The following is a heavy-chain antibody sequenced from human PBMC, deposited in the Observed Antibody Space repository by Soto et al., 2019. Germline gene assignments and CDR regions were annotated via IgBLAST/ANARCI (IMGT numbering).Heavy chain of an antibody. CDR2: LNPRTGDA. V-gene: IGHV1-8*01. CDR1: GYPFDAFD. D-gene: IGHD3-16*01. CDR3: VREAGGVLPPGDDF. J-gene: IGHJ4*02. Sequence: QVHLVQSGAEMKKPGASVRVSCKASGYPFDAFDINWVRQASGQGLEWMGRLNPRTGDAGYAQKLQGRVTMTSDTSINTVYMERTRLRYEDTAVYFCVREAGGVLPPGDDFWGQGTLVSVS.